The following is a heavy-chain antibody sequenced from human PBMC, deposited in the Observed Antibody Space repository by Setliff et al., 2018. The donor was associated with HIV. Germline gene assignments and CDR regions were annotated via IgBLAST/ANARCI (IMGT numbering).Heavy chain of an antibody. J-gene: IGHJ6*03. Sequence: GGSLRLSCVASGFTFSSYCMDWFRQAPGKGREWVSSISYGGTYIYQSESVRGRFTISRDDAKKSLYLQMNYVGAEDTAVYYCARDRIIGRGYTIRYYYMDVWGKGTTVTVSS. CDR2: ISYGGTYI. CDR1: GFTFSSYC. D-gene: IGHD3-16*02. CDR3: ARDRIIGRGYTIRYYYMDV. V-gene: IGHV3-21*01.